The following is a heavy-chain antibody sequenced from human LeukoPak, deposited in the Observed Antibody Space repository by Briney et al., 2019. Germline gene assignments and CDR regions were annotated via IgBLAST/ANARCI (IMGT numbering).Heavy chain of an antibody. D-gene: IGHD4-17*01. Sequence: GGSLRLXCAASGFTFSIYWMNWVRQAPGKGLEWVASINQDGSEKYYVDSVKGRFTISRDNGKNSLFLQMNSLRAEDTSVYYCARGHCGDYAWGQGTLVTVSS. CDR3: ARGHCGDYA. CDR2: INQDGSEK. J-gene: IGHJ5*02. V-gene: IGHV3-7*01. CDR1: GFTFSIYW.